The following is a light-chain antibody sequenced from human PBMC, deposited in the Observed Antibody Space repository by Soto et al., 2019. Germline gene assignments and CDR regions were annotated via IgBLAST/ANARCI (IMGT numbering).Light chain of an antibody. V-gene: IGLV2-14*01. CDR2: EVS. J-gene: IGLJ1*01. CDR1: SSDVGGYNY. CDR3: SSYTSSSTLV. Sequence: QSALTQPASVRASPGRTITISCTGTSSDVGGYNYVSWYQQHPGKAPKLMMYEVSNRPSGVSNRFSGSKSGNTGSLTISGLQAEDEADYYCSSYTSSSTLVFGTGSKVTVL.